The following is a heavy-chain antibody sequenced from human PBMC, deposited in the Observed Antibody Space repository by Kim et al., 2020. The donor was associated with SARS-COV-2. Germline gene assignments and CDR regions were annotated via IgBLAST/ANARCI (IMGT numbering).Heavy chain of an antibody. CDR3: ARVRYNWNYSYFDL. V-gene: IGHV4-59*13. D-gene: IGHD1-20*01. Sequence: SETLSLTCTVSGGSIRSYDWSWIRQSPGKGLEWIGYISNSGRSDYSPSLKSRVTISVDTSTSLFSLRLSSVTAADTALYYCARVRYNWNYSYFDLWGRGT. CDR1: GGSIRSYD. CDR2: ISNSGRS. J-gene: IGHJ2*01.